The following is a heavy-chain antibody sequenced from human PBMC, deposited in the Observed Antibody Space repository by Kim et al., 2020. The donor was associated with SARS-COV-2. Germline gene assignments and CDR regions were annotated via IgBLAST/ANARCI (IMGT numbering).Heavy chain of an antibody. V-gene: IGHV3-30*18. D-gene: IGHD3-10*01. CDR3: AKESGSGSYYAWTYYYYGMDV. J-gene: IGHJ6*02. CDR1: GFTFSSYG. Sequence: GGSLRLSCAASGFTFSSYGMHWVRQAPGKGLEWVAFISYDGSNKYYADSVKGRFTISRDNSKNTLYLQMNSLRAEDTAVYYCAKESGSGSYYAWTYYYYGMDVWGQGTTVTVSS. CDR2: ISYDGSNK.